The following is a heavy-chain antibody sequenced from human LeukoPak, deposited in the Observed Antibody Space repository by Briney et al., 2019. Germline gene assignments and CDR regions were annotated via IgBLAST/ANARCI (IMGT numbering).Heavy chain of an antibody. CDR3: ARMMDYYDSSGLDY. Sequence: GRSLRLSCAASGFTFSSYAMHWVRQAPGKGLEWVAVISYDGSNKYYADSVKGRFTISRDNSKNTLYLQMNSLRAEDTAVYYCARMMDYYDSSGLDYWGQGTLVTVSS. D-gene: IGHD3-22*01. J-gene: IGHJ4*02. CDR2: ISYDGSNK. V-gene: IGHV3-30-3*01. CDR1: GFTFSSYA.